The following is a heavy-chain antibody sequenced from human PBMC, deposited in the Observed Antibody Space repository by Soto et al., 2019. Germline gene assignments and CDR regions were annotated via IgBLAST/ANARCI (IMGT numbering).Heavy chain of an antibody. V-gene: IGHV3-23*01. J-gene: IGHJ3*02. CDR2: ISGSGGST. CDR3: AKGRGYYDSSGYGAFDI. D-gene: IGHD3-22*01. CDR1: GFTFSSYA. Sequence: GGSLRLSCAASGFTFSSYAMSWVRQAPGKGLEWVSAISGSGGSTYYADSVKGRFTISRDNSKNTLYLQMNSLRAEDTAVYSCAKGRGYYDSSGYGAFDIWGQGTMVTVSS.